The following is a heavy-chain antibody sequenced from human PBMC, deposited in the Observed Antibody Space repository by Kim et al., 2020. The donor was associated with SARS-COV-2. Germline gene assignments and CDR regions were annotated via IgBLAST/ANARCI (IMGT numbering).Heavy chain of an antibody. D-gene: IGHD1-26*01. CDR2: ISYDGSHK. CDR3: ARILGDPWEAKIVPVAVDT. CDR1: GFTFGAYA. Sequence: GGSLRLSCAASGFTFGAYAMHWVRQTPGKGLEWVAVISYDGSHKYYADSVKGRFTISKDNSQNTLDLEMTSLRVEDTAVYYCARILGDPWEAKIVPVAVDTWGQGTMVTVSS. J-gene: IGHJ3*02. V-gene: IGHV3-30-3*01.